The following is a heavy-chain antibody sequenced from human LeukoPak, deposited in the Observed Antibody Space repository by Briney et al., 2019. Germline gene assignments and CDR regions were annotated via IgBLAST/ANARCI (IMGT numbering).Heavy chain of an antibody. J-gene: IGHJ2*01. D-gene: IGHD1-1*01. CDR1: GGSISSYY. Sequence: SETLSLTCTVSGGSISSYYWSWIRQPPGKGLEWIGYISYSESSNYNPSLMSRVTISVDTSKNQFSLKLSSVTAADTAVHYCAGAVGVGRGTYIDLWGRGTLVTVSS. CDR3: AGAVGVGRGTYIDL. CDR2: ISYSESS. V-gene: IGHV4-59*08.